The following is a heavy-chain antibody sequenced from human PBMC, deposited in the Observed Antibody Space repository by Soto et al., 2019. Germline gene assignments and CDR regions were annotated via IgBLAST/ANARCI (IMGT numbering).Heavy chain of an antibody. CDR2: ISDSGGST. Sequence: GGSLRLSCAASGFTFSSYDMSWVRQAPGKGLELVSTISDSGGSTYYAYSVKGRFTISRDNSKNTLYLQMNSLRAEDTAVYYCARNPGNWFDPWGQGILVNVSS. CDR1: GFTFSSYD. J-gene: IGHJ5*02. V-gene: IGHV3-23*01. CDR3: ARNPGNWFDP.